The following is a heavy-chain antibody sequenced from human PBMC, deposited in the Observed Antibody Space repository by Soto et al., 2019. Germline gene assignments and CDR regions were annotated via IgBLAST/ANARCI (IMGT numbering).Heavy chain of an antibody. J-gene: IGHJ4*02. CDR2: ISAYNGNT. D-gene: IGHD1-26*01. V-gene: IGHV1-18*01. Sequence: QVQLVQSGAEVKKPGASVKVSCKASGYTFTSYGISWVRQAPGQGLEWMGWISAYNGNTNYAQKLQGRVTMTTDTSTSTAYMELRSRRSDDTAVYYCAREIVVDIVGATPADYWGQGTLVTVSS. CDR1: GYTFTSYG. CDR3: AREIVVDIVGATPADY.